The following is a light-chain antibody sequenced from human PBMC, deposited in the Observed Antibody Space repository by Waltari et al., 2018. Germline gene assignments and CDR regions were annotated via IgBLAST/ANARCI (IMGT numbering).Light chain of an antibody. J-gene: IGLJ1*01. CDR2: YDR. Sequence: SYVVTQPPSVSVAPGETATITCGGDNIGTSTMHWYQQKAGQAPVLVIFYDRDRPSGIPDRFSGSNSGNTATLTISRVEAGDEARYYCHVWHPHVDPGVFGTGTEVTVL. CDR3: HVWHPHVDPGV. CDR1: NIGTST. V-gene: IGLV3-21*04.